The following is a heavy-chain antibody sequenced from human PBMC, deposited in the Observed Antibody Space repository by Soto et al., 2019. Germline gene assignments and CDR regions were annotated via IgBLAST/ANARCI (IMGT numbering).Heavy chain of an antibody. D-gene: IGHD6-13*01. CDR1: GYTFTSYG. CDR2: ISAYNGNT. CDR3: ARDAAAVINDY. V-gene: IGHV1-18*01. J-gene: IGHJ4*02. Sequence: QVQLVQSGAEVKKPGASVKVSCKASGYTFTSYGISWVRQAPGQGLEWMGWISAYNGNTKYVQKFQGRDTMTTDTSTSTAYMELSSRRSDDTAVYSCARDAAAVINDYWGQGTLGTVSS.